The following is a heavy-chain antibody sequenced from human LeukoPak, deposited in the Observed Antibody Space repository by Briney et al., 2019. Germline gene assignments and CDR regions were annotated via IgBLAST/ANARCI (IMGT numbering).Heavy chain of an antibody. CDR1: GGTFSSYA. Sequence: SVKVSCKASGGTFSSYAISWVRQAPGQGLEWMGGIIPIFGTANYAQKFQGRVTITADESTSTAYMELSSLRSEDTAVYYCARDHNIVAPFDYWGQGTLVTVSS. CDR2: IIPIFGTA. V-gene: IGHV1-69*13. J-gene: IGHJ4*02. D-gene: IGHD5-12*01. CDR3: ARDHNIVAPFDY.